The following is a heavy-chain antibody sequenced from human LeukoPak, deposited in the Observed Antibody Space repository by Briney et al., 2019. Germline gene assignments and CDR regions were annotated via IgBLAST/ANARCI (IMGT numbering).Heavy chain of an antibody. V-gene: IGHV3-64D*09. J-gene: IGHJ4*02. CDR3: VKDLSGWYSFDY. Sequence: PRGSLRLSCSASGFTFSSCAMHWVRQAPGMGLEYVSGINDHGDTTHYGDSVRGRVTISRDDSKNTVHLQMSSLRAEDTAVYYCVKDLSGWYSFDYWGQGTLVTVSS. D-gene: IGHD6-19*01. CDR2: INDHGDTT. CDR1: GFTFSSCA.